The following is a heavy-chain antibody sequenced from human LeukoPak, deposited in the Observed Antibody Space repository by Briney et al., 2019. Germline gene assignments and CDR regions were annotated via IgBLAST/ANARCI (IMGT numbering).Heavy chain of an antibody. Sequence: ASVKVSCKASGYTFTDYYINWVRQAPGQGLEWMGWMSPDSGDTGYAHKFQGRVTITRNTSITTAYMELRSLTFEDTAVYYCARGTRDGYNLGYWGQGTLVTVSS. CDR2: MSPDSGDT. CDR1: GYTFTDYY. J-gene: IGHJ4*02. D-gene: IGHD5-24*01. V-gene: IGHV1-8*03. CDR3: ARGTRDGYNLGY.